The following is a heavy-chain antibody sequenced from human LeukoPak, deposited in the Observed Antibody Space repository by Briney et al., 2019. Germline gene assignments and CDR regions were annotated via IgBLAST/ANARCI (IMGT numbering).Heavy chain of an antibody. Sequence: SGGSLRLPCGASGFTFDVYDMSWVRQAPGKGLEWVIGINWNGGSTGYADSVKGRLTNSRDNAKNSLYLQMNSLRAEDTALYHCARGIAAAVGLIDYWVQGTLVTVSS. CDR3: ARGIAAAVGLIDY. CDR2: INWNGGST. D-gene: IGHD6-13*01. CDR1: GFTFDVYD. V-gene: IGHV3-20*01. J-gene: IGHJ4*02.